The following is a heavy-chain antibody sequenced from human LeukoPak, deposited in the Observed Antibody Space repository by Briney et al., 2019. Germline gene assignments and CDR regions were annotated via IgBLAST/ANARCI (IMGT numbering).Heavy chain of an antibody. J-gene: IGHJ6*02. CDR1: GGSISSGGYY. D-gene: IGHD6-13*01. CDR2: IYYSGST. Sequence: PSQTLSLTCTVSGGSISSGGYYWSWIRQHPGKGLEWIGYIYYSGSTYSNPSLKSRLTISVDMSKNQFSLKLSSVSAADTAVYYCATVTAAAGYGMGVWGQGTTVTVSS. CDR3: ATVTAAAGYGMGV. V-gene: IGHV4-31*03.